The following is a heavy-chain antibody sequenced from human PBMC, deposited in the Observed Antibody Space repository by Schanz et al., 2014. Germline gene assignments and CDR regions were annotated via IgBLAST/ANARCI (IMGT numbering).Heavy chain of an antibody. J-gene: IGHJ3*02. V-gene: IGHV1-69*02. CDR2: IIPVLAIA. CDR3: ARGGGPEDVFDI. CDR1: GGTFSSYT. D-gene: IGHD2-15*01. Sequence: QVQLVQSGAEVKKPGSSVKVSCTASGGTFSSYTISWIRQAPGQGLEWMGRIIPVLAIADYAQRFQDRVRITADKSTSTAYMELSSLRSDDTAVYYCARGGGPEDVFDIWGQGTIXTVSS.